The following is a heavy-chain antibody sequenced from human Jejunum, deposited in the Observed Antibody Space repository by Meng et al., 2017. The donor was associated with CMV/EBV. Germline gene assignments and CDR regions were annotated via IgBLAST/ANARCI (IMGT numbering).Heavy chain of an antibody. J-gene: IGHJ4*02. CDR3: ARENSGYDY. D-gene: IGHD5-12*01. V-gene: IGHV4-4*07. CDR1: TFTFSDYY. CDR2: IYTSGST. Sequence: QVQLVESGGGLVKPGGSLRLSCAASTFTFSDYYMSWIRQAPGKGLEWIGRIYTSGSTHYNPSLKSRVTMSVDTSKNQFSLKLSSVTAADTAVYYCARENSGYDYWGQGTLVTVSS.